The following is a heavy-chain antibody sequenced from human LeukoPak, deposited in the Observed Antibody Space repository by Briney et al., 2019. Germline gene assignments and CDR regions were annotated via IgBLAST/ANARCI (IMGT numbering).Heavy chain of an antibody. CDR2: IRYDGSNK. J-gene: IGHJ4*02. V-gene: IGHV3-30*02. CDR3: AKDYAAGAMGSIFDY. Sequence: GGSLRLSCAASGFTFSSYEMNWVRQAPGKGLEWVAFIRYDGSNKYYADSVKGRFTISRDNSKNTLYLQMNSLRAEDTAVYYCAKDYAAGAMGSIFDYWGQGTLVTVSS. D-gene: IGHD6-19*01. CDR1: GFTFSSYE.